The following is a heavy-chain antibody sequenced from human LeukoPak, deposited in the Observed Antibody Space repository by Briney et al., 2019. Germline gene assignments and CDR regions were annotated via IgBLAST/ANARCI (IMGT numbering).Heavy chain of an antibody. Sequence: GSLRLSCAASGFTFSSYWMSWVRQAPGKGLEWIGSIHFGGTTHQNPSLKSRATISVDTSKNQFSLKLTSVTAADTAVYYCARRDNVGYYSWFDPWGQGTLVTVSS. CDR1: GFTFSSYW. CDR2: IHFGGTT. J-gene: IGHJ5*02. CDR3: ARRDNVGYYSWFDP. D-gene: IGHD3-22*01. V-gene: IGHV4-39*01.